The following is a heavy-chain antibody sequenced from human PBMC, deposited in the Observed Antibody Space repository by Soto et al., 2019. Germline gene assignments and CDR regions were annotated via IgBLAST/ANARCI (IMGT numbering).Heavy chain of an antibody. CDR1: GYSFTSYW. CDR2: IYPGDSDT. J-gene: IGHJ4*02. Sequence: ESLTMFRTGSGYSFTSYWIGLVRQMPGKGLEWMGIIYPGDSDTRYSPSFQGQVTISADKSIGTAYLQWSSLKDSDTAMYYCARLRGAYFDYWGQGTLVTVSS. CDR3: ARLRGAYFDY. V-gene: IGHV5-51*01.